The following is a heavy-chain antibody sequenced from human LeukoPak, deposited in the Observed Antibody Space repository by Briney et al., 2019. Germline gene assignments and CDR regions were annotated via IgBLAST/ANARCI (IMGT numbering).Heavy chain of an antibody. V-gene: IGHV4-38-2*02. D-gene: IGHD3-3*01. CDR1: GYSISSGCY. Sequence: KPSETLSLTCTVSGYSISSGCYWGWIRQPPGKGLEWIGSIYHSGSTYYNPSLKSRVTISVDTSKNQFSLKLSSVTAADTAVYYCARVGTTTTYYDFWSGYSNFDYWGQGTLVTVSS. CDR3: ARVGTTTTYYDFWSGYSNFDY. J-gene: IGHJ4*02. CDR2: IYHSGST.